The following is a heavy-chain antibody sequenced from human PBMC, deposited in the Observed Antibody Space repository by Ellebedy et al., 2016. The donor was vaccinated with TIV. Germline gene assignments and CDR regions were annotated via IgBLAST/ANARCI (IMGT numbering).Heavy chain of an antibody. CDR1: GFSLSTIIMG. D-gene: IGHD2-21*02. J-gene: IGHJ4*02. V-gene: IGHV2-26*01. CDR2: IYSNDEK. Sequence: SGPTLVKPTETLTLTCTVSGFSLSTIIMGVSWIRQPPGKALEWLAHIYSNDEKSYSTSLKTSLGISRDTAKSQVVLTMTNMDPVATATYYCARTLYYSGGDCSYNFDYWGQGTPVTVSS. CDR3: ARTLYYSGGDCSYNFDY.